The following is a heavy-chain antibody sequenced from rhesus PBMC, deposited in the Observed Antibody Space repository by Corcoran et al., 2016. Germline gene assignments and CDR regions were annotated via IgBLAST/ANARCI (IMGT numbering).Heavy chain of an antibody. V-gene: IGHV1S9*01. D-gene: IGHD5-24*01. CDR1: GHTFTSYY. CDR3: TRAVGTDYGLDS. J-gene: IGHJ6*01. Sequence: QVQLVQSGAEVKKPGAPVTLSCKASGHTFTSYYINWVRQAPGKVLEWMGWINPSNGNTGYAQKFQGRVTMTRDTSTSTAYMELSSLRSEDTAVYYCTRAVGTDYGLDSWGQGVVVTVSS. CDR2: INPSNGNT.